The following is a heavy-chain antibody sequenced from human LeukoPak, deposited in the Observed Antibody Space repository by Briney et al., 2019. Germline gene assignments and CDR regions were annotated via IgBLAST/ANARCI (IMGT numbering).Heavy chain of an antibody. Sequence: GRSLRLSCAASGFTFSSYAMHWVRQAPGKGLEWVAVISYDGSNKYYADSVKGRFTISRDNSKNTLYLQMNSLRAEDTAVYYCARSNSGYEEYNWFDPWGQGTLVTVSS. D-gene: IGHD5-12*01. CDR2: ISYDGSNK. CDR3: ARSNSGYEEYNWFDP. V-gene: IGHV3-30*04. J-gene: IGHJ5*02. CDR1: GFTFSSYA.